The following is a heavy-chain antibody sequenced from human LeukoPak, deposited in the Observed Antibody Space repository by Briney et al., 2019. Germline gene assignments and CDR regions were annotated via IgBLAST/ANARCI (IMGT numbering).Heavy chain of an antibody. CDR3: AKDLITGTSLFDY. Sequence: PGGSLRLSCAASGFSFRNYGIHWVRQAPGKGLEWVAFIQYDESKIYYADSVKGRFTISRDSSKNTLYLQMNSLRPEDTAVYYCAKDLITGTSLFDYWGQGTLVTVSS. D-gene: IGHD1/OR15-1a*01. V-gene: IGHV3-30*02. CDR2: IQYDESKI. CDR1: GFSFRNYG. J-gene: IGHJ4*02.